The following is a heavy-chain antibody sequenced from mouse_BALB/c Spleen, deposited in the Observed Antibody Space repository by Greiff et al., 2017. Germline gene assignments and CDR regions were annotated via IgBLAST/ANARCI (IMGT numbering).Heavy chain of an antibody. CDR3: ARPLRYAMDY. V-gene: IGHV5-4*02. D-gene: IGHD1-1*01. CDR2: ISDGGSYT. CDR1: GFTFSDYY. J-gene: IGHJ4*01. Sequence: DVQLVESGGGLVKPGGSLKLSCAASGFTFSDYYMYWVRQTPEKRLEWVATISDGGSYTYYPDSVKGRFTISRDNAKNNLYLQMSSLKSEDTAMYYCARPLRYAMDYWGQGTSVTVSS.